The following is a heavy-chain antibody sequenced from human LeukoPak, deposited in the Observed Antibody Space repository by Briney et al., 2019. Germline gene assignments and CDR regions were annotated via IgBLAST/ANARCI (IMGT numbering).Heavy chain of an antibody. CDR1: GGSISSGGYS. V-gene: IGHV4-61*08. Sequence: SETLSLTCAVSGGSISSGGYSWSWIRQPPGKGLEWIGYIYYSGSTNYNPSLKSRVTISVDTSKNQFSLKLSSVTAADTAVYYCASLHYDSSGIDYWGQGTLVTVSS. CDR3: ASLHYDSSGIDY. J-gene: IGHJ4*02. CDR2: IYYSGST. D-gene: IGHD3-22*01.